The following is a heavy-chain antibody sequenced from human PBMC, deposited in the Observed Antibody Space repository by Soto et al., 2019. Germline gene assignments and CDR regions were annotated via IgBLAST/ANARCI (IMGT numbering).Heavy chain of an antibody. D-gene: IGHD6-13*01. J-gene: IGHJ4*02. CDR2: IDPIDSYT. CDR3: ATNRPGDGTWYDY. Sequence: EVQLVQSGAEVKKPGESLRISCKGFGYSFTNYWITWVRQMPGKGLEYMGRIDPIDSYTNYSPSFQGHVAISVDKSISTAYLQWNSLKASDTAMYYCATNRPGDGTWYDYWGQGTLVTVSS. CDR1: GYSFTNYW. V-gene: IGHV5-10-1*03.